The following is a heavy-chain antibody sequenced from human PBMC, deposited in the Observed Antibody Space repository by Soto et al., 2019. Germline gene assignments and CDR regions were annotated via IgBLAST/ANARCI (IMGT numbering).Heavy chain of an antibody. CDR2: LIPMFGTA. CDR3: VRGVVVVAASKLGWFDP. CDR1: GGTFSRDA. V-gene: IGHV1-69*01. J-gene: IGHJ5*02. D-gene: IGHD2-15*01. Sequence: QVQLVQSGAELKKPGSSVKVSCKASGGTFSRDAISWVRQAPGQGLEWMGGLIPMFGTAKYVQKFQGRLTITADESTTTAYMELRRLRSDDTGVYYCVRGVVVVAASKLGWFDPWGQGTLVTVSS.